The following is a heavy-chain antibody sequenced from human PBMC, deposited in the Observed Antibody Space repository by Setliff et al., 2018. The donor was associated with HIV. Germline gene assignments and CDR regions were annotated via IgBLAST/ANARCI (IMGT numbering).Heavy chain of an antibody. CDR1: GGSISRYY. CDR3: ARGFGSSWGGNYYYYYMDV. D-gene: IGHD6-13*01. CDR2: IYYSGST. J-gene: IGHJ6*03. Sequence: SETLSLTCTVSGGSISRYYWSWIRQPPGKGLEWIGYIYYSGSTNYNPSLKSRVTISVDTSKNQFSLKLSSVTAADTAVYYCARGFGSSWGGNYYYYYMDVWGKGTTVTVSS. V-gene: IGHV4-59*01.